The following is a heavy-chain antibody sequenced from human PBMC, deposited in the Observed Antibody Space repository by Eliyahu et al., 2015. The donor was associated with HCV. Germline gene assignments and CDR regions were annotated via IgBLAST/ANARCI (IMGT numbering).Heavy chain of an antibody. CDR2: INSDGSST. J-gene: IGHJ5*02. Sequence: VSRINSDGSSTSYADSVKGRFTISRDNAKNTLYLQMNSLRAEDTAVYYCARGAGYSSSWDNWFDPWGQGTLVTVSS. CDR3: ARGAGYSSSWDNWFDP. V-gene: IGHV3-74*01. D-gene: IGHD6-13*01.